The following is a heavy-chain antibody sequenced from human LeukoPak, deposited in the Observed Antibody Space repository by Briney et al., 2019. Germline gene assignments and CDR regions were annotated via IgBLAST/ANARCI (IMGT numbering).Heavy chain of an antibody. CDR2: IRYGGTIK. CDR1: GFTFSSYA. Sequence: GGPLSLSCAASGFTFSSYAMSWVRQARGEGLEWVGFIRYGGTIKYYGVRERGRFTVSRDNSKTTTYLQVTSLRPDDTAVYYCAKEAEHQLLYFWGQGTLVTVSS. J-gene: IGHJ4*02. V-gene: IGHV3-30*02. CDR3: AKEAEHQLLYF. D-gene: IGHD1-26*01.